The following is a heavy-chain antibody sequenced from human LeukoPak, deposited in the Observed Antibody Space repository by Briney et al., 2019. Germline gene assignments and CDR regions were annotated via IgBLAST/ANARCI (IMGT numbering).Heavy chain of an antibody. Sequence: PSETLSLTCAVSGYSISGGYYWGWIRQPPGKGLEWIGSIYHSGSTYYNPSLKSRVTISVDTSKNQFSLKLSSVTAADTAVYYCATGANSYLPFDYWGQGTLVTVSS. D-gene: IGHD1-26*01. CDR2: IYHSGST. J-gene: IGHJ4*02. V-gene: IGHV4-38-2*01. CDR1: GYSISGGYY. CDR3: ATGANSYLPFDY.